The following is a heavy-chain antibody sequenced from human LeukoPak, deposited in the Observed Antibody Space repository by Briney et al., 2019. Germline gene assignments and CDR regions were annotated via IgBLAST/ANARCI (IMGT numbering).Heavy chain of an antibody. CDR2: MYSSGST. CDR1: GGSISSSNW. D-gene: IGHD5-12*01. J-gene: IGHJ4*02. Sequence: SETLSLTCAVSGGSISSSNWWSWVRQPPGKGLEWIGSMYSSGSTYYNPSLKSRVTISVDTSKNQFSLKLSSVTAADMAAYYCARSGSGYLRYYFDYWGQGTPVTVSS. CDR3: ARSGSGYLRYYFDY. V-gene: IGHV4-4*02.